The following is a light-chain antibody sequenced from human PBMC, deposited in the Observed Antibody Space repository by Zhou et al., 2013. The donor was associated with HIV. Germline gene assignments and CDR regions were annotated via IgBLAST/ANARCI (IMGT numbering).Light chain of an antibody. CDR2: AAS. CDR1: HDISTY. Sequence: DIQMTQSPSSLSASVGDRVNITCQASHDISTYLNWFQQKPGKAPKLLIYAASNLQSGVPSRFSGSGSGTDFTLTISSLQPEDFATYSCQQLNSYPLTFGGGTKVEIK. CDR3: QQLNSYPLT. V-gene: IGKV1-39*01. J-gene: IGKJ4*01.